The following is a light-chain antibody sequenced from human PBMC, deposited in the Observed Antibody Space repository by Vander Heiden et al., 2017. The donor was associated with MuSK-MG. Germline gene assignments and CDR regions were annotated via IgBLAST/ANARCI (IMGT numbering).Light chain of an antibody. CDR1: QSVSSY. Sequence: ETVLTQSPATLSLYPGESATLSCRASQSVSSYVAWYQQKPGQAPRLLIYDTSNRATGITARFSGSGYGTDFTLTISSREPEDCAVYYCQHRTEGHPLFTFGQGTKVEIK. CDR2: DTS. CDR3: QHRTEGHPLFT. V-gene: IGKV3D-11*02. J-gene: IGKJ3*01.